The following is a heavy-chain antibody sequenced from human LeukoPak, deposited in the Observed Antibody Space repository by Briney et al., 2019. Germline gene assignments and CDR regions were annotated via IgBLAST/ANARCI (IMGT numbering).Heavy chain of an antibody. CDR3: ARDLVLSRSVGASEKVDY. CDR2: ISTTGSHM. V-gene: IGHV3-21*01. CDR1: GFTFTSYS. D-gene: IGHD1-26*01. Sequence: GGSLRLSCAASGFTFTSYSMNWVRQAPGKGLEWVSSISTTGSHMFYADSVRARFTVFRDNAKNSLYLQMDGLRAEDTAIYYCARDLVLSRSVGASEKVDYWGQGTLVTVSS. J-gene: IGHJ4*02.